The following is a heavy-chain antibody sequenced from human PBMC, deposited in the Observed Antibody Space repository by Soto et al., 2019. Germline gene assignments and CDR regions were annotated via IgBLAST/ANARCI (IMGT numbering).Heavy chain of an antibody. J-gene: IGHJ4*02. Sequence: PGGSRRRSCAASGFTFTRYSMNWVRQAPGKGLGWVSSISSTTNYIYCADSMKCRFTVSRDNAKNSVYLEMNSLSAEETAVYYCARESEDLTSNFDYWGQGTLVTVSS. V-gene: IGHV3-21*01. CDR2: ISSTTNYI. CDR1: GFTFTRYS. CDR3: ARESEDLTSNFDY.